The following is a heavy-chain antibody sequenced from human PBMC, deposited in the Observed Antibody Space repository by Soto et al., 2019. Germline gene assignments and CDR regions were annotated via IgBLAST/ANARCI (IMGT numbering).Heavy chain of an antibody. CDR2: IYYSGST. D-gene: IGHD3-16*02. Sequence: PSETLSLTCTVSGGSISSGGYYWSWIRQYPGKGLEWIGYIYYSGSTYYNPSLKSRVTISVDTSKNQFSLKLSSVTAADTAVYYCARVKVMITFGGVIGRAFDIWGQGTMVTVSS. CDR1: GGSISSGGYY. V-gene: IGHV4-31*03. CDR3: ARVKVMITFGGVIGRAFDI. J-gene: IGHJ3*02.